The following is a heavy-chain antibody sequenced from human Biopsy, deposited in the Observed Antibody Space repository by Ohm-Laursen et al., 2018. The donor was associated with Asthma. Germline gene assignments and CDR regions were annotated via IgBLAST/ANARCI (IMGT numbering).Heavy chain of an antibody. J-gene: IGHJ6*02. V-gene: IGHV1-69*01. Sequence: SSVKVSCKVPGGTFSNFAISWVRQAPGQGLEWLGGIMTVFGTTNYAQKFQGRDTITADESTSTAYMEVTSLRSEDTAIYYCARCQVGYSSGWSLLLKKIYYSGMDVWGQGTAVTVSS. CDR1: GGTFSNFA. D-gene: IGHD6-19*01. CDR3: ARCQVGYSSGWSLLLKKIYYSGMDV. CDR2: IMTVFGTT.